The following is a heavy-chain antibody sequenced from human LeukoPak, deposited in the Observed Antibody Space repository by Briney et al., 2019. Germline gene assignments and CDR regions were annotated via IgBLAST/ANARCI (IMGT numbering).Heavy chain of an antibody. Sequence: PSETLSLTCTVSGGSISSSSYYWGWIRQPPGKGLEWIGSIYYSGSTYYNPSLKSRATISVDTSKNQFSLKLSSVTAADTAVYYCARVVRGAFDIWGQGTMVTVSS. J-gene: IGHJ3*02. CDR2: IYYSGST. D-gene: IGHD3-10*01. CDR1: GGSISSSSYY. CDR3: ARVVRGAFDI. V-gene: IGHV4-39*01.